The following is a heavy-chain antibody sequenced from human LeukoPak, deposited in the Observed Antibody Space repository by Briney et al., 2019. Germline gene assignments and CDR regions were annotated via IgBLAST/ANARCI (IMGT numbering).Heavy chain of an antibody. V-gene: IGHV1-18*01. D-gene: IGHD2-2*01. Sequence: ASVKVSCKASGYTFTSYGISWVRQAPGQGLEWMGWISAYNGNTIYAQKLQGRVTMTTDTSTSTAYMELRSLRSDDTAVYYCARDLRRYCSSTSCVSPYWGQGTLVTVSS. CDR3: ARDLRRYCSSTSCVSPY. J-gene: IGHJ4*02. CDR2: ISAYNGNT. CDR1: GYTFTSYG.